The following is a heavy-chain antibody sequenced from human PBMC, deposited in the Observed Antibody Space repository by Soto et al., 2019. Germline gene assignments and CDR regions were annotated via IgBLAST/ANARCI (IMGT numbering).Heavy chain of an antibody. CDR3: ARHALPSSFFLLTGSGICWFYS. J-gene: IGHJ5*01. CDR2: IYYSGNT. Sequence: SETLSLTCTVSGDSISSSSYYWGWTRQPPGKGLEWIGTIYYSGNTYYNPSLKSRVTISVDTSKNQFSLKLSSVTAADTAVYYCARHALPSSFFLLTGSGICWFYSWGQGTLVPVSS. D-gene: IGHD3-9*01. V-gene: IGHV4-39*01. CDR1: GDSISSSSYY.